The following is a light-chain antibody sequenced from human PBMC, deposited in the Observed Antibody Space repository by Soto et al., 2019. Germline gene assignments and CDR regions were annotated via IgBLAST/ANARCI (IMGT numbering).Light chain of an antibody. CDR1: SSSIGAGYD. CDR2: GNS. Sequence: QSVLTQPPSVSGAPGQRVTISCTGSSSSIGAGYDVHWYQQLPGTAPKLLIYGNSNRPSGIPDRFSGSRSGTSASLAITGLQAEDEADYYCQSYGSSLSALFGTGTKVTVL. V-gene: IGLV1-40*01. CDR3: QSYGSSLSAL. J-gene: IGLJ1*01.